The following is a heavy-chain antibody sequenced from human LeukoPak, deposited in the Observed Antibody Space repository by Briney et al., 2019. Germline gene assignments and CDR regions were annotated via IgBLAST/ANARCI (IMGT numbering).Heavy chain of an antibody. Sequence: GGSLRLSCAASGFPLSSYWVSWVRQAPGKGLEWVANIKQDGSEKYYVDSVKGRFTISRDNAKNSLYLQMNSLRIEDTAVYYCAIRLDYWGQGTLVTVS. D-gene: IGHD2-21*01. CDR1: GFPLSSYW. J-gene: IGHJ4*02. CDR3: AIRLDY. CDR2: IKQDGSEK. V-gene: IGHV3-7*01.